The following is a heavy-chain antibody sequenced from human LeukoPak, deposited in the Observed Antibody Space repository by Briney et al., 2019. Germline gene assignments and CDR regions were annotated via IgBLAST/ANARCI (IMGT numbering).Heavy chain of an antibody. CDR1: GGSISSYY. CDR2: IYISGST. Sequence: SETLSLTCTVSGGSISSYYWSRIRQPAGKGLEWIGRIYISGSTNYNPSLKSRVTMSVDTSKNQFSLKLSSVTAADTAVYYCARDRGTWNDDGFDYWGQGTLVTVSS. J-gene: IGHJ4*02. V-gene: IGHV4-4*07. D-gene: IGHD1-1*01. CDR3: ARDRGTWNDDGFDY.